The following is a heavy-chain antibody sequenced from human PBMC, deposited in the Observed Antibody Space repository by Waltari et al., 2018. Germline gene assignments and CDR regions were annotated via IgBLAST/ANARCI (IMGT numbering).Heavy chain of an antibody. V-gene: IGHV1-8*03. J-gene: IGHJ4*02. CDR1: GGTFSSSA. Sequence: QVQLVQSGAEVKKPGSSVKVYCKASGGTFSSSATSWVRPAPGQGLEWMGWMNPNSGNTGYAQKFQGRVTITRNTSISTAYMELSSLRSEDTAVYYCARGRQQLVDWGQGTLVTVSS. CDR2: MNPNSGNT. D-gene: IGHD6-13*01. CDR3: ARGRQQLVD.